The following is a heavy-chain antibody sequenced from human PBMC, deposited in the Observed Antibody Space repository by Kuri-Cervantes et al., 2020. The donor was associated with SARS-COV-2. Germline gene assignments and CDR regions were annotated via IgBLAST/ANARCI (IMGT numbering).Heavy chain of an antibody. CDR2: IYSGGST. Sequence: LSLTCAASGFTVSSNYMSWVRQAPGKGLEWVSVIYSGGSTYYADSVKGRFTISRDNSKNTLYLQMNGLRAEDTAVYYCARVDRTGGNAFVDYWGQGTLVTVSS. V-gene: IGHV3-53*01. D-gene: IGHD4-23*01. J-gene: IGHJ4*02. CDR1: GFTVSSNY. CDR3: ARVDRTGGNAFVDY.